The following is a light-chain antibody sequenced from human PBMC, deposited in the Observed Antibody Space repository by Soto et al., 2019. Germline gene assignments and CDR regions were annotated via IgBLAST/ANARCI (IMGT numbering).Light chain of an antibody. Sequence: EIVMTQSPATLSVSPGGRATLSCRASQSVSSNLAWYQQKPGQAPRIISYGASTRATGIPARFSGSGSGTEFTLTISSLQSEDFEVYYCQQYNNWPITFGQGTRLEIK. CDR2: GAS. CDR1: QSVSSN. V-gene: IGKV3-15*01. CDR3: QQYNNWPIT. J-gene: IGKJ5*01.